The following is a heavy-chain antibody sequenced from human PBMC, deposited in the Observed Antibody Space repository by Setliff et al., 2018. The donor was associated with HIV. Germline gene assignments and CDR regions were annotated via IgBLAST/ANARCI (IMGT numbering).Heavy chain of an antibody. V-gene: IGHV1-69*06. Sequence: SVKVSCKASGGSFKSYAISWVRQVSGQGFEWMGRIIPSFGATNYAQKFQGRITITADKSTDTAYMELSSLTSEDTAMYYCARDHYYDSSGYWGRGTLVTVSS. CDR1: GGSFKSYA. D-gene: IGHD3-22*01. J-gene: IGHJ4*02. CDR3: ARDHYYDSSGY. CDR2: IIPSFGAT.